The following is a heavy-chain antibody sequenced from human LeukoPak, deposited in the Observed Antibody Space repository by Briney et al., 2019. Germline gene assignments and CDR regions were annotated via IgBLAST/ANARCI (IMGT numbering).Heavy chain of an antibody. J-gene: IGHJ6*03. CDR1: GFTFSSYG. D-gene: IGHD4-17*01. CDR3: AKDQRETTVTTYTRPREYYYYMDV. CDR2: IRYDGSNK. Sequence: GGSLRLSCAASGFTFSSYGMHWVRQAPGKGLEWVAFIRYDGSNKYYADSVKGRFTISRDNSKNTLYLQMNSLRAEDTAVYYCAKDQRETTVTTYTRPREYYYYMDVWGKGTTVTVSS. V-gene: IGHV3-30*02.